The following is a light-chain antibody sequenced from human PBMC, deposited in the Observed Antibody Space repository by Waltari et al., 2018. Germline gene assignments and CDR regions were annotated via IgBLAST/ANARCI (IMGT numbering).Light chain of an antibody. CDR2: DAS. CDR3: QQRSNWPPGGT. V-gene: IGKV3-11*01. J-gene: IGKJ2*02. CDR1: QSVSSY. Sequence: EIVLTQSPATLSLSPGERATLPCRASQSVSSYLAWYQQKPGQAPRLLIYDASNRATGIPARFSGSGSGTDFTLTISSLEPEDFAVYYCQQRSNWPPGGTFGQGTKLEIK.